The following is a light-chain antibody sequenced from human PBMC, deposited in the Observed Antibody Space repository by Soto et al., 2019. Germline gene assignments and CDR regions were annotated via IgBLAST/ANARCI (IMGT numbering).Light chain of an antibody. CDR2: GAS. V-gene: IGKV3-20*01. CDR3: QQYGSSPWT. J-gene: IGKJ1*01. Sequence: EIVLTQSPGTLSLSPGERATLSCRASQSVSSSYLAWYQQKPGQAPRLLIYGASSRATGIPERFSGSGSGTDFTLTISRQEPEDFAVYYCQQYGSSPWTFGQGTKVEIK. CDR1: QSVSSSY.